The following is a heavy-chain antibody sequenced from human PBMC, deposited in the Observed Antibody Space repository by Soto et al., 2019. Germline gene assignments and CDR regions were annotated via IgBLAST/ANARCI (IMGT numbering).Heavy chain of an antibody. J-gene: IGHJ5*02. CDR3: ARGQRFSDWFDP. CDR1: GGDINGYY. D-gene: IGHD3-3*01. Sequence: QVHLQESGPGLVKPSETLSLTCTVSGGDINGYYWTWIRQPAGKGLEWIGRIYSSGSTKDNPSLQSRVTMSLDTSKNQFSLRLTSVTAADTAVYYCARGQRFSDWFDPWGQGTLVTVSS. CDR2: IYSSGST. V-gene: IGHV4-4*07.